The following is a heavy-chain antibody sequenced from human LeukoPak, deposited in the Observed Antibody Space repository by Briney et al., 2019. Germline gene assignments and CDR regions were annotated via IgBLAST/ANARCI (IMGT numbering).Heavy chain of an antibody. D-gene: IGHD6-19*01. CDR3: ARDRVAGAFYFDY. Sequence: ASVKVSCKASGHTFTNYALSWVRQAPGQGLEWMGWISAYNGNTNYAQKFQGRVTMTTDTSTSTAYLELRSLRSDDTAVYYCARDRVAGAFYFDYWGQGTLVTVSS. J-gene: IGHJ4*02. CDR2: ISAYNGNT. V-gene: IGHV1-18*04. CDR1: GHTFTNYA.